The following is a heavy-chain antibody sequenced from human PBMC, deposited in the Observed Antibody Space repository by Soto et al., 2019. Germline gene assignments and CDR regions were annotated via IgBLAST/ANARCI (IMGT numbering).Heavy chain of an antibody. J-gene: IGHJ6*02. CDR1: GFTFSSYG. V-gene: IGHV3-30*18. D-gene: IGHD2-2*01. CDR3: AKGRAIVLVPAAMNYYYGMDV. CDR2: ISYDGSNK. Sequence: QVQLVESGGGVVQPGRSLRLSCAASGFTFSSYGMHWVRQAPGKGLEWVAVISYDGSNKYYADSVKGRFTISRDNSKNTLYLQMNSLRAEDTAVYYCAKGRAIVLVPAAMNYYYGMDVWGQGTTVTVSS.